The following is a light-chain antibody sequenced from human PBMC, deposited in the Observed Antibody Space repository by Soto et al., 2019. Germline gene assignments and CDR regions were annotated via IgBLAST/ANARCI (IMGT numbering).Light chain of an antibody. CDR2: EVS. CDR1: SSDIGDYTH. CDR3: QSYGSGLRV. V-gene: IGLV2-14*01. Sequence: QSALTQPASVSGSPGQSITISCTGTSSDIGDYTHVSWYQQHPGKAPKLIIYEVSDRPSGVSNRFSGSKSGNTASLTISGLQTEDEADYYCQSYGSGLRVFGGGTKLTVL. J-gene: IGLJ2*01.